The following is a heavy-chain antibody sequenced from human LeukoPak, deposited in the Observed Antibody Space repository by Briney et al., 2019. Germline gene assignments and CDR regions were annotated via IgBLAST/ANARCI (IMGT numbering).Heavy chain of an antibody. CDR1: GFNFSSYS. J-gene: IGHJ6*02. CDR3: ARDTVVPAAIVGWDYYYYYGMDV. D-gene: IGHD2-2*02. V-gene: IGHV3-21*01. Sequence: PGGSLRLSCAASGFNFSSYSMNWVRQAPGKGLEWVSSISSSSSYIYYADSANGRFTISRDNAKNSLYLQMNSLRAEDTAVYYCARDTVVPAAIVGWDYYYYYGMDVWGQGTTVTVSS. CDR2: ISSSSSYI.